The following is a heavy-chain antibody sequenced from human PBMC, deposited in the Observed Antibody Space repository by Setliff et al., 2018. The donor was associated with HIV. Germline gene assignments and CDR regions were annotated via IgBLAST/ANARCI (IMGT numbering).Heavy chain of an antibody. CDR3: ARDRIEFVAEDPHDVFDI. Sequence: LSLTCSVSGHSISGYYWSWIRQPAGRGLEWTGRIHTSGNTNYNPSLRGRVTMSVDMSKNQFSLKLTSVSAADTAVYYCARDRIEFVAEDPHDVFDIWGRGTLVTVSS. J-gene: IGHJ3*02. CDR1: GHSISGYY. CDR2: IHTSGNT. V-gene: IGHV4-4*07. D-gene: IGHD5-12*01.